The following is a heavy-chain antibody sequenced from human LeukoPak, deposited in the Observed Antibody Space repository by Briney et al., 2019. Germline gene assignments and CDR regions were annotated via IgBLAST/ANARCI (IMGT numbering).Heavy chain of an antibody. D-gene: IGHD4-17*01. CDR3: ARVARYGDYVS. CDR1: GGSISRGSNY. J-gene: IGHJ5*01. Sequence: SQTLTLPCTASGGSISRGSNYWGWIRQPAGKGLEWIGRSYTSGGTNYNPSLKSRVTISADTTKNQFSLKLSSVTAADTPVYYCARVARYGDYVSWGQGTLVTVSS. V-gene: IGHV4-61*02. CDR2: SYTSGGT.